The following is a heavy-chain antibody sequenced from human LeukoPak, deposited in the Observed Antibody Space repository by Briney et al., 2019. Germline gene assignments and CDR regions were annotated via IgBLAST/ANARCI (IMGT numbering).Heavy chain of an antibody. D-gene: IGHD2-8*01. V-gene: IGHV1-3*01. CDR3: ARESVYGRRFDP. CDR2: INAGNGNT. CDR1: GYTFTGCA. Sequence: GASVKVSCKASGYTFTGCAVHWVRQAPGQRLEWMGWINAGNGNTKYSQKFQGRVTITRDTSASTVYMELSSLRSEDTAVYYCARESVYGRRFDPWGQGTLVTVSS. J-gene: IGHJ5*02.